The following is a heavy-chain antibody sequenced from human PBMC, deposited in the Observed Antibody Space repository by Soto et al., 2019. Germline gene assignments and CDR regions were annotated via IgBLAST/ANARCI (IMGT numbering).Heavy chain of an antibody. V-gene: IGHV4-39*01. J-gene: IGHJ6*02. D-gene: IGHD4-17*01. CDR2: IYYSGST. CDR1: GGSISSSSYY. Sequence: QLQLQESDPGLVKPSETLSLTCTVSGGSISSSSYYWGWIRQPPGKGLEWIGSIYYSGSTYYNPSLKSRVTISVDTSKNQFSLKRSSVTAADTAVYYCARLRGPAVTTYWYYGMDVWGQGTTVTVSS. CDR3: ARLRGPAVTTYWYYGMDV.